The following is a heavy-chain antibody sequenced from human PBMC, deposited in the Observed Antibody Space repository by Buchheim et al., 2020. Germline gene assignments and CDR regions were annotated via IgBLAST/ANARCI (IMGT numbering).Heavy chain of an antibody. D-gene: IGHD6-6*01. CDR2: IIPIFGTA. V-gene: IGHV1-69*01. CDR3: ARDFTRSIAARPGPSYFDY. Sequence: QVQLVQSGAEVKKPGSSVKVSCKASGGTFSSYAISWVRQAPGQGLEWMGGIIPIFGTANCAQKFQGRVTITAAESTSTAYMELSSLRSEDTAVYYCARDFTRSIAARPGPSYFDYWGQGTL. CDR1: GGTFSSYA. J-gene: IGHJ4*02.